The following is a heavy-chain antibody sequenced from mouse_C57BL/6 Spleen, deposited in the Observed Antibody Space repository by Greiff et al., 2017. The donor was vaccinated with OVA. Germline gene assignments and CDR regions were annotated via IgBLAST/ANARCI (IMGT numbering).Heavy chain of an antibody. V-gene: IGHV1-52*01. Sequence: QVQLQQPGAELVRPGSSVKLSCKASGYTFTSYWMHWVKQRPRQGLEWIGNIDPSDSETHYNQKFKDKATLTVDKSSITAYMQLSSLTAEDSAVYYCALYYDYDEVFAYWGQGTLVTVSA. J-gene: IGHJ3*01. CDR2: IDPSDSET. D-gene: IGHD2-4*01. CDR1: GYTFTSYW. CDR3: ALYYDYDEVFAY.